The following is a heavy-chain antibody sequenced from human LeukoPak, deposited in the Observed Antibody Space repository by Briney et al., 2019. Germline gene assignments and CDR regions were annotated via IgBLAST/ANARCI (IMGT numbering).Heavy chain of an antibody. CDR1: GGSISSSSYS. V-gene: IGHV4-39*07. J-gene: IGHJ4*02. CDR2: INHSGST. CDR3: ARVALRPAYHPFDY. Sequence: SETLSLTCTVSGGSISSSSYSWGWIRQPPGKGLEWIGEINHSGSTNYNPSLKSRVTISVDTSKNQFSLKLSSVTAADTAVYYCARVALRPAYHPFDYWGQGTLVTVSS. D-gene: IGHD1-14*01.